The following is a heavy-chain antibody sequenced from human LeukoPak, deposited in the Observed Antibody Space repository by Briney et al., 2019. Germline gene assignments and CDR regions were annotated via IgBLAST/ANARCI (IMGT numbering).Heavy chain of an antibody. V-gene: IGHV1-46*01. Sequence: ASVKASCKASGYTFTSYYIHWVRQAPGQGLEWMGIINPSVGSTTYAQKFQDRVTMTRDMSTSTVYMELSSLRSEDTAVYYCAKTLITSWYEPYDYWGQGTLVTVSS. CDR2: INPSVGST. CDR1: GYTFTSYY. CDR3: AKTLITSWYEPYDY. D-gene: IGHD6-13*01. J-gene: IGHJ4*02.